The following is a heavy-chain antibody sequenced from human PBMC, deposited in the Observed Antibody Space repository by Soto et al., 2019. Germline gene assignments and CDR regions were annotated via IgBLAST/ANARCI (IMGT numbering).Heavy chain of an antibody. CDR3: ARYSYARDAFDI. Sequence: SETLSLTCRVSGYSISNSSYYWGWIRQPPGKGLEWIGYIYYSGSTNYSPSLKSRVTISVDTSKNQFSLKLSSVTAADTAVYYCARYSYARDAFDIWGQGTMVTVSS. CDR1: GYSISNSSYY. V-gene: IGHV4-61*05. D-gene: IGHD5-18*01. CDR2: IYYSGST. J-gene: IGHJ3*02.